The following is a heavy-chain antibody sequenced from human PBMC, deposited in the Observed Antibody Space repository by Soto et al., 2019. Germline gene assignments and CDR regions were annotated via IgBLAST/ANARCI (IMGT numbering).Heavy chain of an antibody. Sequence: SVKVSCKASGGTFSSYAISWVRQAPGQGLEWMGGIIPIFGTANYAQKFQGRVTITADESTSTAYMELSSLRSEDTAVYYCASVVVVAATVQYYYYYGMDVWGQGTTVTVSS. V-gene: IGHV1-69*13. CDR2: IIPIFGTA. CDR3: ASVVVVAATVQYYYYYGMDV. D-gene: IGHD2-15*01. CDR1: GGTFSSYA. J-gene: IGHJ6*02.